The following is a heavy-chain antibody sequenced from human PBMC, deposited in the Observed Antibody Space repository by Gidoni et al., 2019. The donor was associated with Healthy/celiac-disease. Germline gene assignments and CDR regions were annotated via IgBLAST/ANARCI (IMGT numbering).Heavy chain of an antibody. CDR3: ARLAYYGSGMGAFDI. J-gene: IGHJ3*02. V-gene: IGHV5-51*01. CDR2: IYPGDSDT. Sequence: VQLVRSGAEVKTPGESLKISCKGSGYSFTSYWIGWVRQMPGKGLDWMGVIYPGDSDTRYSPSFQGQVTISADKSISTAYRQWSSLKASDTAMYYCARLAYYGSGMGAFDIWGQGTMVTVSS. CDR1: GYSFTSYW. D-gene: IGHD3-10*01.